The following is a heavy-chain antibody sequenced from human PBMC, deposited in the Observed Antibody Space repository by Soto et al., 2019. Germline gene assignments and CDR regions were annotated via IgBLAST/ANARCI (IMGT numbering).Heavy chain of an antibody. CDR2: IYYSGST. D-gene: IGHD3-3*01. Sequence: PSETLSLTCTVSGGSISSSSYYWGWIRQPPGKGLEWIGSIYYSGSTYYNPSLKSRVTISVDTSKNQFSLKLSSVTAADTAVYYCARQARSTIFGVVIRGFDPWGQGTLVTVSS. CDR1: GGSISSSSYY. V-gene: IGHV4-39*01. CDR3: ARQARSTIFGVVIRGFDP. J-gene: IGHJ5*02.